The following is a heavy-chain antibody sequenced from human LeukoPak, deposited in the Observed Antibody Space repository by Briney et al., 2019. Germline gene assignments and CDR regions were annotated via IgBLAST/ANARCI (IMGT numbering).Heavy chain of an antibody. D-gene: IGHD2-15*01. CDR3: AKDGTPGDY. V-gene: IGHV3-23*01. J-gene: IGHJ4*02. CDR1: GFTFSSSG. Sequence: GGSLRLSCAASGFTFSSSGMSWVRQAPGMGLEWVSAISGSGGSTYYADSVKSRFTISRDNSKNTLYLQMSGLRADDTAVYYCAKDGTPGDYWGQGTRVTVSS. CDR2: ISGSGGST.